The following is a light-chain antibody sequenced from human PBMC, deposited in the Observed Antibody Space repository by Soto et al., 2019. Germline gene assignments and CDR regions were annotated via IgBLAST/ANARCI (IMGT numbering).Light chain of an antibody. CDR3: QQSGGSPRT. CDR2: GAS. CDR1: QRVSGAS. J-gene: IGKJ1*01. V-gene: IGKV3-20*01. Sequence: EIVLTQFPDTLSLSPGETATLSCRASQRVSGASLAWYQHKRGQAPRLLIHGASSRATGIPDRFSGSVSGTEFTLTISRLEPEDFAVYYCQQSGGSPRTFGQGT.